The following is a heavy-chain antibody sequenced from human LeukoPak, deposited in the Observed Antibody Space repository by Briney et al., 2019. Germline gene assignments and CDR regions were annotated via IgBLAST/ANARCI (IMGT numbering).Heavy chain of an antibody. Sequence: GGSLRLSCAASGFTFSSYWMSWVRQAPGKGLEWVANINRDGGEKYHVDSVKGRFTISRDNAKNPLYLQMNSLRTEDTAIYYCARAPEGSGSSYYFDYWGQGILVTVS. D-gene: IGHD3-10*01. CDR2: INRDGGEK. J-gene: IGHJ4*02. CDR1: GFTFSSYW. V-gene: IGHV3-7*01. CDR3: ARAPEGSGSSYYFDY.